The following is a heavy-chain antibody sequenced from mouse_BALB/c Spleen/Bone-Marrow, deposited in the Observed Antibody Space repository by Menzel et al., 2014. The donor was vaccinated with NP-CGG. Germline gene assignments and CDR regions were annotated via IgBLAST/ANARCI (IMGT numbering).Heavy chain of an antibody. Sequence: VKVVESGPGLVAPSQSLSITCTVSGFSLTRYGVHWVRQPPGKGLEWLGVIWAGGSTNYNSALMSRLSISKDNSKSQVFLKMNSLQTDDTAMYYCAREAMDYWGQGTSVTVSS. CDR1: GFSLTRYG. CDR3: AREAMDY. V-gene: IGHV2-9*02. CDR2: IWAGGST. J-gene: IGHJ4*01.